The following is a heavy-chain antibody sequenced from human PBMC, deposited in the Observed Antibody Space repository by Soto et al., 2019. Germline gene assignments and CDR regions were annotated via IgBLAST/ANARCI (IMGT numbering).Heavy chain of an antibody. D-gene: IGHD1-7*01. CDR1: GFTFSSYD. CDR3: VRRVTENYDD. J-gene: IGHJ4*02. Sequence: EVQLAESGGGLVQPGGSLRLSCVASGFTFSSYDLHWVRQAPGKGLEYVSSISSNGGTTYYGNSVKSRFTISRDNSNNTQYQQMDSLRAEDMAVYYCVRRVTENYDDWGQGTPVTVTS. CDR2: ISSNGGTT. V-gene: IGHV3-64*01.